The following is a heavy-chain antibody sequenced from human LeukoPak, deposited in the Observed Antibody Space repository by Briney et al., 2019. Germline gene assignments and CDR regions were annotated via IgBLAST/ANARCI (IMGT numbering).Heavy chain of an antibody. CDR3: TIYSRTFNAFDV. V-gene: IGHV1-18*01. D-gene: IGHD2-21*01. CDR1: GYTFSNYG. J-gene: IGHJ3*01. Sequence: ASAKVSCTASGYTFSNYGFGWVRQAPGQGLEWVGWISAYDGKTEYAQKVQGRVTMTTDTSTSTAYMDLTSLKSDDTAVYYCTIYSRTFNAFDVWGQGTMVTVSS. CDR2: ISAYDGKT.